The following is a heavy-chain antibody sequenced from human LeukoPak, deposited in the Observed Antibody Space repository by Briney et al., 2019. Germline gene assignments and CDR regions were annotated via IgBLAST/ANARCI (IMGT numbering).Heavy chain of an antibody. V-gene: IGHV4-34*01. J-gene: IGHJ6*04. CDR2: INHSGST. D-gene: IGHD3-10*01. CDR1: GGSFSGYY. Sequence: PSETLSLTCAVYGGSFSGYYWSWIRQPPGKGLGWIGEINHSGSTNYNPSLKSRVTISVDTSKNQFSLKLSSVTAADTAVYYCAREKLWFGELLYEEMDVWGKGTTVTVSS. CDR3: AREKLWFGELLYEEMDV.